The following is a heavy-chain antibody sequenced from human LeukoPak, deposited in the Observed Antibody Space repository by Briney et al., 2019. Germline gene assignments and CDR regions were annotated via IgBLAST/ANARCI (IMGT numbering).Heavy chain of an antibody. J-gene: IGHJ4*02. Sequence: GGSLRLSCVASGFTFSSYAMSWVRQAPGKGLEWVSGISVSGGTTLYADSVKGRFTISRGSSKNTLYLQMNSLRAEDTAVYHCAKRYDVGATKAAFDYWGQGTLVTVSS. CDR1: GFTFSSYA. CDR2: ISVSGGTT. V-gene: IGHV3-23*01. CDR3: AKRYDVGATKAAFDY. D-gene: IGHD1-26*01.